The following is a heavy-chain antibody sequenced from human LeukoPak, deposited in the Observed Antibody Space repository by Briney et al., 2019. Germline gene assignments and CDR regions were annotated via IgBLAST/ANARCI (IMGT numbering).Heavy chain of an antibody. CDR3: ARSGYSYGLIPYYFDY. Sequence: GGSLRLSCAASGFTFNNAWMNWVRQAPGKGLEWVGRIKSKTDGGTTDYAAPVKGRFTISRDDSKNTVYLQMDSLKAEDTAVYYCARSGYSYGLIPYYFDYWGQGTLVTVSS. CDR2: IKSKTDGGTT. J-gene: IGHJ4*02. D-gene: IGHD5-18*01. CDR1: GFTFNNAW. V-gene: IGHV3-15*07.